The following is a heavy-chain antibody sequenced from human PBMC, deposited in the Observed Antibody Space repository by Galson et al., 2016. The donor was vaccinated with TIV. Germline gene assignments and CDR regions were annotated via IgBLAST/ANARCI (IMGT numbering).Heavy chain of an antibody. CDR2: IYYSGST. D-gene: IGHD3-22*01. J-gene: IGHJ4*02. Sequence: SLTCTVSGGSISSGDYYWHWIRQSPGKGLEWIGYIYYSGSTYYNPSLKSRVTIAVDTSKKQFSLKLTSLSATDRAVYYCAGFVDSSGCFDSWGQGILVTVSS. CDR3: AGFVDSSGCFDS. CDR1: GGSISSGDYY. V-gene: IGHV4-30-4*08.